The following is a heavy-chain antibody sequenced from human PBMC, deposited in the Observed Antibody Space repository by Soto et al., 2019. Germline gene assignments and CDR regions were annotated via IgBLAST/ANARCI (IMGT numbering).Heavy chain of an antibody. Sequence: SETLSLTCAVYDGSFSGYYWSWIRQPPGKGLEWIGEINHSGSTNYNPSLKSRVTISVDTSKNQFSLKLSSVTAADTAVYYCARGMTTVRYYCYYGMDVWGQGTTVTVSS. CDR3: ARGMTTVRYYCYYGMDV. D-gene: IGHD4-17*01. CDR1: DGSFSGYY. CDR2: INHSGST. V-gene: IGHV4-34*01. J-gene: IGHJ6*02.